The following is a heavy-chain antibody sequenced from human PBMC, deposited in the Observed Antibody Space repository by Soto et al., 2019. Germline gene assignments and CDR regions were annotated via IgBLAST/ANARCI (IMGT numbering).Heavy chain of an antibody. J-gene: IGHJ6*02. D-gene: IGHD3-3*01. Sequence: EVQLLESVGGLVQPGGSLRLSCAASGLTFSSYAMTWVRQAPGKGLEWVSAISGGGDTTYYTDSVKGRFTISRDNSKNPLYLQMNSLRAEDTAVYYCARTRVSSPSWNGFYGVDVWGQGTTVTVSS. V-gene: IGHV3-23*01. CDR3: ARTRVSSPSWNGFYGVDV. CDR2: ISGGGDTT. CDR1: GLTFSSYA.